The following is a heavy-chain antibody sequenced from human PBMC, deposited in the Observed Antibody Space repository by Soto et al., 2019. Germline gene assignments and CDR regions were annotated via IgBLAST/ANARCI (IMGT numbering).Heavy chain of an antibody. J-gene: IGHJ4*02. Sequence: SQTLSLTCDISVDSVSSNTAAWNWIRSSPSRGLEWLGRTYYRSNWRHDYAVSVKSRITVNPDTSKNHFSLQLNSVTPDDTAVYYCARGVAGTGFDLWGQGTLVTV. V-gene: IGHV6-1*01. D-gene: IGHD6-19*01. CDR2: TYYRSNWRH. CDR1: VDSVSSNTAA. CDR3: ARGVAGTGFDL.